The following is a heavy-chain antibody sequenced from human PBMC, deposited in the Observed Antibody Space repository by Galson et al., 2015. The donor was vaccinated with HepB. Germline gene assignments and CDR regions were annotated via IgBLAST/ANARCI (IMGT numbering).Heavy chain of an antibody. CDR2: IYYSGRT. D-gene: IGHD3-22*01. V-gene: IGHV4-30-4*08. CDR3: ARTRDHDSSGGGYYYVFNY. CDR1: GASISDRDHC. J-gene: IGHJ4*02. Sequence: TLSLTCTVSGASISDRDHCWNWIRQSPGRGLEWIGYIYYSGRTSYNPSLKSRVVMSVGTSKNQFSLKLNSVTADDSAMYFCARTRDHDSSGGGYYYVFNYWGQGTLVTVSS.